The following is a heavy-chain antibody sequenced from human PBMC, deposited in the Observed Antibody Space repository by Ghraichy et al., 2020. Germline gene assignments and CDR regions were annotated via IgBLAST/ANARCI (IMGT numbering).Heavy chain of an antibody. V-gene: IGHV3-23*01. CDR1: GFTFSSYA. CDR3: AKDDGYSSGWFPHYFDY. Sequence: LSLTCAASGFTFSSYAMSWVRQAPGKGLEWVSAISGSGGSTYYADSVKGRFTISRDNSKNTLYLQMNSLRAEDTAVYYCAKDDGYSSGWFPHYFDYWGQGTLVTVSS. CDR2: ISGSGGST. J-gene: IGHJ4*02. D-gene: IGHD6-19*01.